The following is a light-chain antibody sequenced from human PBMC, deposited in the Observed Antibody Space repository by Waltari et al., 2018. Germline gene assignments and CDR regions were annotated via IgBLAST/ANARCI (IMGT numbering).Light chain of an antibody. J-gene: IGKJ1*01. CDR2: GAS. V-gene: IGKV4-1*01. CDR1: QRVLYSSNNKND. CDR3: EQYYSTPWT. Sequence: DIVMTQSPDSLAVSLGERATINCKSSQRVLYSSNNKNDLAWYQQKPGQPPKLLIYGASTRESGFPDRFSGSGSGTDFTHTISSLQAEDVAVYYCEQYYSTPWTFGQGTKVEIK.